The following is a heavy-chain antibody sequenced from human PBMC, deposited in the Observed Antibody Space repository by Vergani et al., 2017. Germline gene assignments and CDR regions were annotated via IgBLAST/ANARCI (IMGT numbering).Heavy chain of an antibody. V-gene: IGHV3-30-3*01. CDR3: VRVDTAIVEKDFDY. Sequence: QVQLVESGGGVVQPGRSLRLSCAASGFTFSSYAMPWVRQAPGKGLEWVAVISYDGSNKYYADSVKGRFTISRDNAKNTLYLQMNSLRAEDTAVYYCVRVDTAIVEKDFDYWGQGTLVTVSS. D-gene: IGHD5-18*01. CDR2: ISYDGSNK. CDR1: GFTFSSYA. J-gene: IGHJ4*02.